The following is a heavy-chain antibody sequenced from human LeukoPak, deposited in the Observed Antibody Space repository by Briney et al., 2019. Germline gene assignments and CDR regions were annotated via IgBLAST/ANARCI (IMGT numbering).Heavy chain of an antibody. CDR1: GFTFSNYG. Sequence: GGSLRLSCGASGFTFSNYGMLWVRQAPGKGLEWVAFIRYDGNNKLYADSMKGRFTISRDNSKNTLYLHNNSLRAEDTAVYYCVKDNPLDYWGQGTLVIVSS. D-gene: IGHD1-14*01. CDR2: IRYDGNNK. J-gene: IGHJ4*02. V-gene: IGHV3-30*02. CDR3: VKDNPLDY.